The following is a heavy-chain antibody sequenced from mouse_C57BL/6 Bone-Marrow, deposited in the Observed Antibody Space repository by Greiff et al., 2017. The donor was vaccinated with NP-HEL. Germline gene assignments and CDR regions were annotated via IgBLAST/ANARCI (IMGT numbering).Heavy chain of an antibody. Sequence: VQRVESGPELVKPGASVKISCKASGYAFSSSWMNWVKQRHGKGLEWIGRIYPGDGDTNYNGKFKGKATLTADKSSSTAYMQLSSLTSEDSAVYFCARKGFAYWGQGTLVTVSA. CDR1: GYAFSSSW. CDR3: ARKGFAY. J-gene: IGHJ3*01. CDR2: IYPGDGDT. V-gene: IGHV1-82*01.